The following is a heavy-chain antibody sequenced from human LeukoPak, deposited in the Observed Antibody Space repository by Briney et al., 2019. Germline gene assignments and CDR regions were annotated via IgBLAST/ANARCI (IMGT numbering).Heavy chain of an antibody. CDR2: IYYSGST. V-gene: IGHV4-39*07. CDR3: ARDWGEIAAAGTRYYYGMDV. J-gene: IGHJ6*02. D-gene: IGHD6-13*01. CDR1: GGSISSSSYY. Sequence: SETLSLTCTVSGGSISSSSYYWGWIRQPPGKGLEWIGSIYYSGSTYYNPSLKSRVTISVDTSKNQFSLKLSSVTAADTAVYYCARDWGEIAAAGTRYYYGMDVWGRGTTVTVSS.